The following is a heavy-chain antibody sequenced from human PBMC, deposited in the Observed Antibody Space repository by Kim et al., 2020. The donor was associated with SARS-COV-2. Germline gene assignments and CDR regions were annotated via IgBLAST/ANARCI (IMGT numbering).Heavy chain of an antibody. CDR2: ISHDGGTQ. J-gene: IGHJ4*02. CDR1: GFTFNSYA. CDR3: ARDMHRGVPDYHDY. D-gene: IGHD3-10*01. V-gene: IGHV3-30-3*01. Sequence: GGSLRLSCAASGFTFNSYAMHWVRQAPGKGLEWVAHISHDGGTQYYSDSVQGRFSISRDNSKNTLYLQLNSLRPEDTAAYYCARDMHRGVPDYHDYWSQG.